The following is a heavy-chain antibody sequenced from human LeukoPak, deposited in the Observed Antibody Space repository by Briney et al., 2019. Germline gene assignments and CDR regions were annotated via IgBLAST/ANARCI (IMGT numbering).Heavy chain of an antibody. Sequence: GGSLRLSCAASGFTFSSYAMHWVRQAPGKGLEWVTVIWYDGSNKHYADSVKGRFTISRDNSKNTLYLQMDSLRAEDTSFYYSARAFGASSGYSVDYWGQGTLVTVSS. J-gene: IGHJ4*02. D-gene: IGHD3-22*01. V-gene: IGHV3-33*01. CDR2: IWYDGSNK. CDR3: ARAFGASSGYSVDY. CDR1: GFTFSSYA.